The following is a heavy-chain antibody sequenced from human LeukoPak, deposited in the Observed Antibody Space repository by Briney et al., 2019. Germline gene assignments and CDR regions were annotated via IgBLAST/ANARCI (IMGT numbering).Heavy chain of an antibody. V-gene: IGHV1-2*02. D-gene: IGHD5-12*01. CDR1: GYTFTDYY. Sequence: ASVKVSCKASGYTFTDYYIHWVRQAPGQGLEWMGWINTKSGGTNYAQKFQGRVTMTRDTSISTACMDLIRLRSDDTAVYYCARDSSGGIYYYYYFMDVWGKGTTVTVSS. J-gene: IGHJ6*03. CDR3: ARDSSGGIYYYYYFMDV. CDR2: INTKSGGT.